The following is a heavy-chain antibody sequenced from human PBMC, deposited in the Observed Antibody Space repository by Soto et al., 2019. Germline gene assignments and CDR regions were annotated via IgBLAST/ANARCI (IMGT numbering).Heavy chain of an antibody. D-gene: IGHD2-2*01. Sequence: QVQLQESGPGLVKPSETLSLTCTVSGGSISSYYWSWIRQPPGKGLEWLGYIYYSGSTNYHPSLKSRVTISGDTSKNQFSLKLSSVTAADTAVYYCARVVPAAYFDYWGQGTLVTVSS. CDR3: ARVVPAAYFDY. CDR2: IYYSGST. J-gene: IGHJ4*02. CDR1: GGSISSYY. V-gene: IGHV4-59*08.